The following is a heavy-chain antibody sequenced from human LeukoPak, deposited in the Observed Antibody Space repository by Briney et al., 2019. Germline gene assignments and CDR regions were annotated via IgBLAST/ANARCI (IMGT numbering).Heavy chain of an antibody. Sequence: GGSLRLSCTVSGFTFSSNSMSWVRQAPGNGLEWVSFIYSDNTHYSDSVKGRFTISRDNSKNTLYLRMNSLTAEDTAVYYCAKAAGSYYIEGSCFDPCGQGTLVTVSS. J-gene: IGHJ5*02. CDR3: AKAAGSYYIEGSCFDP. V-gene: IGHV3-66*03. CDR2: IYSDNT. D-gene: IGHD3-10*01. CDR1: GFTFSSNS.